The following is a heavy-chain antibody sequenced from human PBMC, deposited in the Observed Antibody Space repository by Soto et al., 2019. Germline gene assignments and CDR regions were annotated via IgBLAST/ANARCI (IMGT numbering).Heavy chain of an antibody. J-gene: IGHJ5*02. CDR3: ARHQSHSSSYVDP. CDR1: GGSISSSGYY. Sequence: SETLSLTCTVSGGSISSSGYYWGWIRQPPGKGLEWIGSIYYSGSTYYNPSLKSRVTISVDTSKNQFSLKLSSVTAADTAVYYCARHQSHSSSYVDPWGQGTLVTVSS. CDR2: IYYSGST. D-gene: IGHD6-13*01. V-gene: IGHV4-39*01.